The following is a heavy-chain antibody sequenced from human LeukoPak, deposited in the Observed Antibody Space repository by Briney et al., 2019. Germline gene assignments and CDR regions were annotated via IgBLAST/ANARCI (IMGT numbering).Heavy chain of an antibody. CDR1: GYSFTSYW. J-gene: IGHJ4*02. Sequence: KIGESLKISCKGSGYSFTSYWIGWVRQMPGKGLEWMGIIYPGDSDTRYSPSFQGQVTISADKSISTAYLQWSSLKASDTAMYYYARHDSSNWYQYYFDYWGQGALVTVSS. V-gene: IGHV5-51*01. D-gene: IGHD6-13*01. CDR2: IYPGDSDT. CDR3: ARHDSSNWYQYYFDY.